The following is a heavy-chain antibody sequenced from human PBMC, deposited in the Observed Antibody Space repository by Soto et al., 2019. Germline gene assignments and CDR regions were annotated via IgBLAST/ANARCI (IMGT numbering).Heavy chain of an antibody. J-gene: IGHJ5*02. CDR3: ARVGSNCSPPACPGAGFDP. CDR1: GDSIRSSY. V-gene: IGHV4-59*01. Sequence: SETLSLTCTVSGDSIRSSYWSWIRQPPRKGLEWIGYSHYSGNTRYNPSLKSRVTISVDTSNNRLSLELTSLTAADTAVYYCARVGSNCSPPACPGAGFDPWGQGTLVTVSS. D-gene: IGHD2-15*01. CDR2: SHYSGNT.